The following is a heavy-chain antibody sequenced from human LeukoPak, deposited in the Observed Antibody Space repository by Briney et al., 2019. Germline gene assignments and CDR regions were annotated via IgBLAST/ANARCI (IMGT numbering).Heavy chain of an antibody. D-gene: IGHD3-10*01. J-gene: IGHJ4*02. CDR1: GFTFSNYN. Sequence: GGSLRLSCAASGFTFSNYNMNWVRQAPGKGLERVSCISTRSTYIYYADSVKGRFTISRDNAKNSLYLQMNSLRADDTAVYYCAREEEWYASGTYYKGFDSWGQGTLVTVSS. V-gene: IGHV3-21*01. CDR3: AREEEWYASGTYYKGFDS. CDR2: ISTRSTYI.